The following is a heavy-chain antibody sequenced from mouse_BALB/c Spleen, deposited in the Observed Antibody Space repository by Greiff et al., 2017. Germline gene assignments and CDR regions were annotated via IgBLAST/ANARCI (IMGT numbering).Heavy chain of an antibody. D-gene: IGHD1-1*01. V-gene: IGHV7-3*02. CDR1: GFTFTDYY. Sequence: DVKLVESGGGLVQPGGSLRLSCATSGFTFTDYYMSWVRQPPGKALEWLGFIRNKANGYTTEYSASVKGRFTISRDNSQSILYLQMNTLRAEDSATDYCARVLLREGFAYWGQGTLVTVSA. CDR3: ARVLLREGFAY. J-gene: IGHJ3*01. CDR2: IRNKANGYTT.